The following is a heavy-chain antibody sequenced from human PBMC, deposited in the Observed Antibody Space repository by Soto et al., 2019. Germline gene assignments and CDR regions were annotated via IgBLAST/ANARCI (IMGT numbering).Heavy chain of an antibody. D-gene: IGHD3-16*01. V-gene: IGHV1-69*13. CDR3: APHLYGDYVLFWFDP. CDR1: GGTFSSYA. CDR2: IIPIFGTA. Sequence: ASVKVSCKASGGTFSSYAISWVRQAPGQGLEWMGGIIPIFGTANYAQKFQGRVTITADESTSTAYMELSSLRSEDTAVYYCAPHLYGDYVLFWFDPWGKGTLVTVPS. J-gene: IGHJ5*02.